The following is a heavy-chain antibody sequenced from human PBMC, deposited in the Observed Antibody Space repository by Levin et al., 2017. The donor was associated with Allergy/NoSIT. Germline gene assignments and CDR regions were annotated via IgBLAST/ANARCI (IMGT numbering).Heavy chain of an antibody. V-gene: IGHV1-69*06. CDR2: IIPIFGTA. Sequence: KISCKASGGTFSSYAISWVRQAPGQGLEWMGGIIPIFGTANYAQKFQGRVTITADKSTSTAYMELSSLRSEDTAVYYCARPLSTEDYYYYGMDVWGQGTTVTVSS. CDR1: GGTFSSYA. CDR3: ARPLSTEDYYYYGMDV. J-gene: IGHJ6*02. D-gene: IGHD5/OR15-5a*01.